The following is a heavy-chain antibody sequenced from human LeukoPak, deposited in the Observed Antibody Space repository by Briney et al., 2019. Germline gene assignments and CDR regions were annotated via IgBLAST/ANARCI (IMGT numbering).Heavy chain of an antibody. Sequence: PGGSLRLSCAASGFTFSSYAMSWVRQAPGKGLEWVSAISGSGGSTYYADSVKGRFTISRDNSKNTLYLQKNSLRAEDTAVYYCAKGNDYGDYFDYWGQGTLVTVSS. J-gene: IGHJ4*02. CDR1: GFTFSSYA. D-gene: IGHD4-17*01. V-gene: IGHV3-23*01. CDR3: AKGNDYGDYFDY. CDR2: ISGSGGST.